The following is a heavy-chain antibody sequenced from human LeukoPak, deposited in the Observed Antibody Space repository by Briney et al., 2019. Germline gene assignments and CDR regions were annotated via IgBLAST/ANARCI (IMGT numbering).Heavy chain of an antibody. D-gene: IGHD3-10*01. CDR1: GFRFSSQW. CDR2: VNQGGTGK. Sequence: GGSLRLSCAASGFRFSSQWMSWVRQAPGKGLEWVAIVNQGGTGKYYVDSVKGRFTISRDYAKNSLYLQMNSLRVEDTAVYYCAKVAKYYYGPETYYFFEQWGQGTPVTASS. CDR3: AKVAKYYYGPETYYFFEQ. J-gene: IGHJ4*02. V-gene: IGHV3-7*01.